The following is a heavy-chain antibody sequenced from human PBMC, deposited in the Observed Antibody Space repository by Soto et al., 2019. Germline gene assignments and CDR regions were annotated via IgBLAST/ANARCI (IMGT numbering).Heavy chain of an antibody. D-gene: IGHD3-3*02. V-gene: IGHV4-39*01. CDR1: GDSIISSDFY. CDR2: IFYLGSS. CDR3: ARPSLALRKNTWFDP. J-gene: IGHJ5*02. Sequence: PSETLSLTCTVSGDSIISSDFYWGWVRQPPGKGLEWIGSIFYLGSSYYNLSLKSRVTMSVDTSKNQFSLRLRSVTAADTALYFCARPSLALRKNTWFDPWGQGIMVTVSS.